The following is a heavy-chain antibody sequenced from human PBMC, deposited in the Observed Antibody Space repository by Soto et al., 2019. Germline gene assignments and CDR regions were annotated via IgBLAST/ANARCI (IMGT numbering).Heavy chain of an antibody. J-gene: IGHJ4*02. D-gene: IGHD3-10*01. CDR2: IGTGGTTT. V-gene: IGHV3-23*01. CDR1: GFSFSSYA. Sequence: GGSLRLSCAASGFSFSSYAMSWVRQAPGKGLEWVSSIGTGGTTTHYSDSVKGRFTVSRDNSRDTLSLQMNSLRVEDTAVYHCVKRTTSGTFFFDYWGQGSLVTVSS. CDR3: VKRTTSGTFFFDY.